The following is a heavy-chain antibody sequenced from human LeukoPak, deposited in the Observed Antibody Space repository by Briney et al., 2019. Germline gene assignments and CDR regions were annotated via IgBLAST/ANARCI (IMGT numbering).Heavy chain of an antibody. CDR2: IYPRDGST. Sequence: GASLKVSCKASGYTFNSYYIHWVRQAPRQGLEWMGMIYPRDGSTSYAQKFQGRVTVTRDTSTSTVHMELSGLRSEDTAVYYCARDQEGFDYWGQGTLVTVSS. CDR1: GYTFNSYY. V-gene: IGHV1-46*02. CDR3: ARDQEGFDY. J-gene: IGHJ4*02.